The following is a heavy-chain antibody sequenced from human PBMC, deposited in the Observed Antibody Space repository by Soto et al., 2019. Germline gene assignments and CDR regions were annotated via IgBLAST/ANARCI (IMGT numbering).Heavy chain of an antibody. CDR3: ALRWIQLWFLPHAFDI. D-gene: IGHD5-18*01. Sequence: ASVKVSCKASGYTFTSYDINWVRQATGQGFEYLGIINPSGGSTSYAQKFQGRVTMTRDTSTSTVYVELSSLRSEDTAVYYCALRWIQLWFLPHAFDIWGQGTMVTVSS. CDR2: INPSGGST. V-gene: IGHV1-46*03. J-gene: IGHJ3*02. CDR1: GYTFTSYD.